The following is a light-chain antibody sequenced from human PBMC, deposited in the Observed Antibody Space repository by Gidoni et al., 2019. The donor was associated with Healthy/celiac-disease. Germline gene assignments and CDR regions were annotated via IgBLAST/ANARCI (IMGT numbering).Light chain of an antibody. CDR2: GAYGAS. Sequence: EIVLTQSPGTLSLSPGERATLSCRASQSVSNGYLAWYQQKPGQAPRLLVYGAYGASTRATGIPDRFSGSGSRTDFTLTISRLEPEDSAVYYCQQYGSLVTFGGGTKVESK. CDR1: QSVSNGY. V-gene: IGKV3-20*01. J-gene: IGKJ4*01. CDR3: QQYGSLVT.